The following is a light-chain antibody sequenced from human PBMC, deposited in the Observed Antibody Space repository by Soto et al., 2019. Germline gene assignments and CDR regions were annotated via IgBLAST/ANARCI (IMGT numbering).Light chain of an antibody. J-gene: IGLJ1*01. Sequence: QSVLTQPPSVSAAPGQQVTISCSGSSSNIGNNYVSWFQHLPGATPKLLIYENNRRPTGIPDRFSGSKSATSATLGITGLQTGDEADYYCSSYAGSNNFYVFGTGTKVTVL. CDR2: ENN. V-gene: IGLV1-51*02. CDR3: SSYAGSNNFYV. CDR1: SSNIGNNY.